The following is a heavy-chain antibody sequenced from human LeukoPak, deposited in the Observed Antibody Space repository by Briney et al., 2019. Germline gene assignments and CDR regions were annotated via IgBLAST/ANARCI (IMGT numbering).Heavy chain of an antibody. Sequence: ASVKVPCKASGYTFTSYAMHWVRQAPGQRLEWMGWINAGNGNTKYSQKFQGRVTITRDTSASTAYMELSSLRSEDTAVYYCARALLWFGELLGDYYYGMDVWGKGTTVTVSS. V-gene: IGHV1-3*01. CDR1: GYTFTSYA. J-gene: IGHJ6*04. CDR2: INAGNGNT. CDR3: ARALLWFGELLGDYYYGMDV. D-gene: IGHD3-10*01.